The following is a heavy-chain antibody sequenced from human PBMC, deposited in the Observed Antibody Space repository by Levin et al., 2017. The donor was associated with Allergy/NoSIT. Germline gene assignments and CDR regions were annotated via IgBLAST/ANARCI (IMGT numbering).Heavy chain of an antibody. CDR3: AKDTAPGDSGDYRAFDV. Sequence: SLKISCAASGFSFDDYAMHWVRQAPGKGLEWVSGLSWNSGSVGYADSVKGRFTISRDNAKNSLYLQMHTLRADDTAFYYCAKDTAPGDSGDYRAFDVWGQGTMVTVSA. V-gene: IGHV3-9*01. D-gene: IGHD4-17*01. J-gene: IGHJ3*01. CDR2: LSWNSGSV. CDR1: GFSFDDYA.